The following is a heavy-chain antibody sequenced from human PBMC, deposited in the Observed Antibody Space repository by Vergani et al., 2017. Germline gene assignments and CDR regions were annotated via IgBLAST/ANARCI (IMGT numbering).Heavy chain of an antibody. CDR3: ARLMALEDYYYGMDV. V-gene: IGHV5-10-1*01. CDR2: IDPSDSYT. Sequence: EVQLVQSGAEVKKPGESLRISCKGSGYSFTSYWISWVRQMPGKGLEWMGRIDPSDSYTNYSPSFQGHVTISADKSISTAYLQWSSLKASDTSMYYCARLMALEDYYYGMDVWGQGTTVTVSS. D-gene: IGHD1-1*01. J-gene: IGHJ6*02. CDR1: GYSFTSYW.